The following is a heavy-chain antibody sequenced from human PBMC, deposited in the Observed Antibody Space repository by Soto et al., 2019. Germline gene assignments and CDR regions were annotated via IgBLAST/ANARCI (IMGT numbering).Heavy chain of an antibody. CDR3: ARTGKVTTLYYYYGMDV. Sequence: SETLSLTCAVSGGSISSSNWWSWVRQPPGKGLEWIGEIYHSGSTNYNPSLKSRVTISVDKSKNPFSLKLSSVTAADPAVYYCARTGKVTTLYYYYGMDVWGQGTTVTVSS. CDR1: GGSISSSNW. J-gene: IGHJ6*02. D-gene: IGHD4-4*01. V-gene: IGHV4-4*02. CDR2: IYHSGST.